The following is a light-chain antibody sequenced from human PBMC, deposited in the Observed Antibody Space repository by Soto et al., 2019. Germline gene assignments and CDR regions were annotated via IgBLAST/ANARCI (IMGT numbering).Light chain of an antibody. CDR2: RND. V-gene: IGLV1-47*01. CDR1: SSNIGSFY. CDR3: AAWDDSLSVV. J-gene: IGLJ2*01. Sequence: QSVLTQPPSASGTPGQRVTISCSGSSSNIGSFYVYWYQQLPGTAPKLLIYRNDQRPSGVPDRFSGSKSGTSASLAISGLRYEDEADYYCAAWDDSLSVVFGGGTKLTVL.